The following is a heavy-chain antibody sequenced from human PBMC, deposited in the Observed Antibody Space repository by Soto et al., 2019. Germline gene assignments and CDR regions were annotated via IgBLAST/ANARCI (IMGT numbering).Heavy chain of an antibody. Sequence: PGGSLRLSCAASGFTFSSYAMHWVRQAPGKGLEWVAVISYDGSNKYYADSVKGRFTISRDNSKNTLYLQMNSLRAEDTAVYYCASPGELSPPSGQGTLVTVSS. CDR2: ISYDGSNK. D-gene: IGHD3-16*02. V-gene: IGHV3-30-3*01. CDR1: GFTFSSYA. J-gene: IGHJ5*02. CDR3: ASPGELSPP.